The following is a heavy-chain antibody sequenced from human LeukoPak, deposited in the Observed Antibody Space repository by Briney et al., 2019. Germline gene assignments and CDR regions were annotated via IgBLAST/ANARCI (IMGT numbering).Heavy chain of an antibody. V-gene: IGHV4-39*07. CDR2: IYYSGST. CDR1: GVSISSSSYY. CDR3: ARAPIAVAGPFDY. J-gene: IGHJ4*02. Sequence: SETLSLTCTVSGVSISSSSYYWGWIRQPPGKGLEWIGSIYYSGSTYYNPSLTSRVTISVDTSKNQFSLKLSSVTAADTAVYYCARAPIAVAGPFDYWGQGTLVTVSS. D-gene: IGHD6-19*01.